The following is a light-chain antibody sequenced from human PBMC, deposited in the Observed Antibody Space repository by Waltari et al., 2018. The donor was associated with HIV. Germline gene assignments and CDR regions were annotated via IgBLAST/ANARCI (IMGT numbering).Light chain of an antibody. CDR1: SSNIAATFP. CDR2: ANS. Sequence: QSVLTQAPSVSGAPRQRVTISCTESSSNIAATFPAHWYQLLPGSSPNLLIFANSNRPSGVPARFSGSKSGTSASLAITGLHPEDEAEYYCQSFDSSLNAYVFGTGTTVIVL. J-gene: IGLJ1*01. CDR3: QSFDSSLNAYV. V-gene: IGLV1-40*01.